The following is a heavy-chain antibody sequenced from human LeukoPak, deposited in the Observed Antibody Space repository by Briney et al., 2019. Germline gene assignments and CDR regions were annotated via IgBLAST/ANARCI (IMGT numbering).Heavy chain of an antibody. Sequence: ASVKVSCKVSGYTLTELSMHWVRQAPGKGLEWMGGFDPEDGETIYAQKFQGRVTMTEDTPTDTAYMELSSLRSEDTAVYCCATETYDSSGYFFQHWGQGTLVTVSS. CDR3: ATETYDSSGYFFQH. CDR1: GYTLTELS. J-gene: IGHJ1*01. V-gene: IGHV1-24*01. D-gene: IGHD3-22*01. CDR2: FDPEDGET.